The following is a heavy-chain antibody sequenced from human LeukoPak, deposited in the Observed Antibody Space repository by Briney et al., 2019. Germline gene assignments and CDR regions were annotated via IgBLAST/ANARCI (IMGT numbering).Heavy chain of an antibody. D-gene: IGHD1-26*01. V-gene: IGHV4-59*12. J-gene: IGHJ4*02. CDR3: AMTSGSYMDYFDY. Sequence: SETLSLTCTVSGGSISSYYWSWIRQPPGKGLEWIGYIYYSGSTYYNPSLKSRVTISVDTSKNQFFLKLSSVTAADTAVYYCAMTSGSYMDYFDYWGQGTLVTVSS. CDR2: IYYSGST. CDR1: GGSISSYY.